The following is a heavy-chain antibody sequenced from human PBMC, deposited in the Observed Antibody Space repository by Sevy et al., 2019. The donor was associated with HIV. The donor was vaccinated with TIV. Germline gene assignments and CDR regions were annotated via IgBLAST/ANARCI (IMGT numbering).Heavy chain of an antibody. CDR3: AKVLARGVAVAGSAWGMDV. V-gene: IGHV3-23*01. CDR2: ISGSGGTT. CDR1: AFTFSNYA. D-gene: IGHD6-19*01. Sequence: GGSLRLSCAASAFTFSNYAMNWVRQAPGKGLEWVSSISGSGGTTYYADSVEGRFTISRDKSKNTLYLQMHSLRAEDTAVYYCAKVLARGVAVAGSAWGMDVWGQGTTVTVSS. J-gene: IGHJ6*02.